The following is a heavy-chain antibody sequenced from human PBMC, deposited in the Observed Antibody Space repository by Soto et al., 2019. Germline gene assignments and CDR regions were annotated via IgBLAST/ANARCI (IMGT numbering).Heavy chain of an antibody. CDR2: INPSGDST. CDR1: GDTFTNYY. V-gene: IGHV1-46*03. J-gene: IGHJ4*02. D-gene: IGHD6-6*01. Sequence: ASVKVSCKASGDTFTNYYLHWVRQAPGQGLEWMGIINPSGDSTTYAQRFQGRVTMTRDTSTSTVYMELSSLRSDDTAVYYCARRSVAGNFDYWGQGTLVTSPQ. CDR3: ARRSVAGNFDY.